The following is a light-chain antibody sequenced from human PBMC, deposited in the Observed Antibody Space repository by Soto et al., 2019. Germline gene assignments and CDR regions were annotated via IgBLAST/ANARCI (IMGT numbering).Light chain of an antibody. CDR3: QQFNSYPIT. V-gene: IGKV1-9*01. Sequence: DIQMTQSPSSLSASVGDRVTITCRASQSISSYLNWYQQKPRKAPKLLIYVASTLQSRVPSRFSGSGSGTEFTLTISSLQPEDFAAYYCQQFNSYPITFGQGTRLEIK. CDR2: VAS. CDR1: QSISSY. J-gene: IGKJ5*01.